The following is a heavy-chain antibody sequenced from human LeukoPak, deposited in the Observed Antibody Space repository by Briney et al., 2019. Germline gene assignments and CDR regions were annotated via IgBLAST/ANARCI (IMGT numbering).Heavy chain of an antibody. D-gene: IGHD6-6*01. V-gene: IGHV4-59*11. CDR3: ATSLSSIAARPYY. CDR1: GGSISSHY. CDR2: IYYSGST. J-gene: IGHJ4*02. Sequence: SETLSLTCTVSGGSISSHYWSWIRQPPGKGLEWIGYIYYSGSTNYNPSLKSRVTISVDTSKNQFSLKLSSVTAADTAVYYCATSLSSIAARPYYWGQGTLVTVSS.